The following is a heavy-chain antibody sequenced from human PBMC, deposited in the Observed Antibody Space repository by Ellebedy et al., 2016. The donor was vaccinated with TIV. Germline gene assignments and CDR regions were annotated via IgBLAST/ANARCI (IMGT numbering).Heavy chain of an antibody. D-gene: IGHD6-6*01. V-gene: IGHV4-59*08. CDR3: ARVSARFYGMDV. J-gene: IGHJ6*02. CDR2: IYYSGST. Sequence: SETLSLTCTVSGGSISSYYWSWIRQPPGKGLEWIGYIYYSGSTNYNPSLKSRVTISVDTSKNQFSLKLSSVTAADTAVYYCARVSARFYGMDVWGQGTTVTVSS. CDR1: GGSISSYY.